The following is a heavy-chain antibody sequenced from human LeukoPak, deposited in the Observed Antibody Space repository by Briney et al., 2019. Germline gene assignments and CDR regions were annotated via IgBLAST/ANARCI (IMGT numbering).Heavy chain of an antibody. CDR3: ATNSYDSSGYYYLDY. CDR2: IYPGDSDT. CDR1: GYTFSSNW. J-gene: IGHJ4*02. Sequence: KRGESLKISCKGSGYTFSSNWIGWVRQMPGKGLEWMGIIYPGDSDTTYSPSFRGQVTISADKSISTAYLQWSSLKASDTAMYYCATNSYDSSGYYYLDYWGQGTLVTVSS. V-gene: IGHV5-51*01. D-gene: IGHD3-22*01.